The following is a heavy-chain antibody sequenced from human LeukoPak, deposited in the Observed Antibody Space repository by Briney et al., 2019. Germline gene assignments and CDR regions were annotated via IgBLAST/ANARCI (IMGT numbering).Heavy chain of an antibody. CDR2: IGTTAGDT. CDR1: GFTFSTYA. CDR3: AKYRLSGRRDYDY. D-gene: IGHD3-16*02. Sequence: GGSLRLSCAASGFTFSTYAMTWVRQAPGKGLEWVSTIGTTAGDTYYADSAKGRFTVSRDNSKNTLYLQMSSLRAEDTAVYYCAKYRLSGRRDYDYWGQGILVTVSS. J-gene: IGHJ4*02. V-gene: IGHV3-23*01.